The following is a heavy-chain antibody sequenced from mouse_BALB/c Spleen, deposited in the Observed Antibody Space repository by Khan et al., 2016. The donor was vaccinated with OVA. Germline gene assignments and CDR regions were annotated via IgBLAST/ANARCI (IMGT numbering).Heavy chain of an antibody. CDR1: GFTFSTYA. CDR2: ISTGDTYT. J-gene: IGHJ1*01. V-gene: IGHV5-9-3*01. Sequence: EVELVESGGGLVKSGGSLKLSCAASGFTFSTYAMSWVRQTPEKRLEWVATISTGDTYTYYPDNVKGRFTISRDNAKNTLYLQMSSLRSEDTAMYYCARPPITTVVATAYWFFDVWGAGTTVTVST. CDR3: ARPPITTVVATAYWFFDV. D-gene: IGHD1-1*01.